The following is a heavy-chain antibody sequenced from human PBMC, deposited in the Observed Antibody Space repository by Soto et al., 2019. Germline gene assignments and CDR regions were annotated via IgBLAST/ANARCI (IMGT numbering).Heavy chain of an antibody. CDR3: AKGFHYDILTGPFDY. CDR1: SDR. D-gene: IGHD3-9*01. J-gene: IGHJ4*02. V-gene: IGHV3-30*18. Sequence: SDRMHLINQAPGKGLEWVAVISYDGSNKYYADSVKGRFTISRDNSKNTLYLQMNSLRAEDTAVYYCAKGFHYDILTGPFDYWGQGTLVTVSS. CDR2: ISYDGSNK.